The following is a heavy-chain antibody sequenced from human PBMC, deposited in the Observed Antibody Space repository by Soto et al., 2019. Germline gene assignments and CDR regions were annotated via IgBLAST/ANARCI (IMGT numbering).Heavy chain of an antibody. CDR1: GFTVSSNY. CDR2: IYSGGST. Sequence: EVQLVESGGGLVQPGGSLRLSCAASGFTVSSNYMSWVRQAPGKGLEWVSVIYSGGSTYYADSVKGRFTISRDNSKNTLYLKMNSLRAEDTAVYYCARGEYTAMDQVWGQGTLVTVSS. D-gene: IGHD5-18*01. V-gene: IGHV3-66*01. J-gene: IGHJ4*02. CDR3: ARGEYTAMDQV.